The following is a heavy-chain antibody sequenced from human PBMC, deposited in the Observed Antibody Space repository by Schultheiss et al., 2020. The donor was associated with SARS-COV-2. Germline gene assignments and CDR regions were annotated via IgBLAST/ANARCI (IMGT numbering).Heavy chain of an antibody. CDR2: INPSGGST. J-gene: IGHJ4*02. Sequence: ASVKVSCKASGYTFTGYYMHWVRQAPGQGLEWMGIINPSGGSTSYAQKFQGRVTMTRDTSTSTVYMELSSLRSEDTAVYYCARDHWDYDILTGPITNSFDYWGQGTLVTVSS. CDR1: GYTFTGYY. D-gene: IGHD3-9*01. V-gene: IGHV1-46*01. CDR3: ARDHWDYDILTGPITNSFDY.